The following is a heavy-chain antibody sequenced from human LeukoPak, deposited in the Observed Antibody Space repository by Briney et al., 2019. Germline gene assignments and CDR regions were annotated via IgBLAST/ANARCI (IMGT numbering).Heavy chain of an antibody. CDR1: GFTLSSYS. CDR3: ARDEDSSGYYPPYYYYGMDV. D-gene: IGHD3-22*01. Sequence: GGSLRLSCAASGFTLSSYSMNWVRQAPGKGLEWVSSISSSSSHIYYADSVKGRFTISRDNAKNSLYLQVNSLRAEDTAVYYCARDEDSSGYYPPYYYYGMDVWGQGTTVTVSS. V-gene: IGHV3-21*01. J-gene: IGHJ6*02. CDR2: ISSSSSHI.